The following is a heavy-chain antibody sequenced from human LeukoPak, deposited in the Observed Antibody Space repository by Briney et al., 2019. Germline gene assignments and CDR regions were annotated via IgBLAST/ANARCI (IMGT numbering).Heavy chain of an antibody. Sequence: GGSLRLSCAASGFTFSSYSMNWVCQAPGKGLEWVTSISSSSSYIYYADSVKGRFTISRDNAKNSLYLQMNSLRAEDTAVYYCAKGCTSCYMRSWGQGTLVTVSS. CDR3: AKGCTSCYMRS. V-gene: IGHV3-21*04. CDR1: GFTFSSYS. J-gene: IGHJ5*02. CDR2: ISSSSSYI. D-gene: IGHD2-2*02.